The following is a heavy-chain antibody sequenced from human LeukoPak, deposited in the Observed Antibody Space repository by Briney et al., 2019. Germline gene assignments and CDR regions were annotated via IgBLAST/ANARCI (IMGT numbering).Heavy chain of an antibody. CDR2: ISSSSSYI. Sequence: GGSLRLSCAASGFTFSSYSMNWVRQAPGKGLEWVSSISSSSSYIYYADSVKGRFTISRDNAKNSLYLQMNSLRAEDTAVYYCASWLHRGSFDCWGQGTLVTVSS. V-gene: IGHV3-21*01. D-gene: IGHD5-24*01. CDR3: ASWLHRGSFDC. CDR1: GFTFSSYS. J-gene: IGHJ4*02.